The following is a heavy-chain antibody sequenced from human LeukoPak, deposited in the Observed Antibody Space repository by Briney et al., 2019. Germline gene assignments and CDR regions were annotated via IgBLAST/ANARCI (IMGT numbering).Heavy chain of an antibody. CDR2: ISSSGSII. D-gene: IGHD6-19*01. J-gene: IGHJ3*02. CDR1: GFTFSVYY. Sequence: GGPLRLSCAASGFTFSVYYMSWIREAPGKGLEWVSYISSSGSIIYYADSVKGRFTISRDNTKNSLYLQMNSLRAEGTAMYYCARDRWGWSLFDIWGQGTMVTVSS. V-gene: IGHV3-11*01. CDR3: ARDRWGWSLFDI.